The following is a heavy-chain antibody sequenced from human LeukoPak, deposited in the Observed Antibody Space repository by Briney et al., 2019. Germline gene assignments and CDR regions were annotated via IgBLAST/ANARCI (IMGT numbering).Heavy chain of an antibody. CDR3: ARDRILTGYYYDAFDI. CDR2: INHSGST. D-gene: IGHD3-9*01. Sequence: SETLSLTCAVYGGYFSGYYWSWIRQPPGKGLEWIGEINHSGSTNYNPSLKSRVTISVDTSKNQFSLKLSSVTAAHTAVYYCARDRILTGYYYDAFDIWGQGTMVTVSS. V-gene: IGHV4-34*01. CDR1: GGYFSGYY. J-gene: IGHJ3*02.